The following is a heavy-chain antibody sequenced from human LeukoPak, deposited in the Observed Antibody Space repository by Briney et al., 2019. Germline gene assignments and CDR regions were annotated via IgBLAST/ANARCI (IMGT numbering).Heavy chain of an antibody. J-gene: IGHJ6*03. CDR1: GGSFSGYY. CDR2: IYTSGST. D-gene: IGHD4-17*01. Sequence: PSETLSLTCAVYGGSFSGYYWSWIRQPAGKGLEWIGRIYTSGSTNYNPSLKSRVTMSVDTPKNQFSLKLSSVTAADTAVYYCARDNNGDYSLGVYYMDVWGKGTTVTVSS. CDR3: ARDNNGDYSLGVYYMDV. V-gene: IGHV4-4*07.